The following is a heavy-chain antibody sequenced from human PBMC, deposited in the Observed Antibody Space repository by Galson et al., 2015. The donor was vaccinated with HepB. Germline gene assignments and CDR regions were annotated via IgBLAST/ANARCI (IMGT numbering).Heavy chain of an antibody. Sequence: SVKVPCKASGYTFTGYYMHWVRQAPGQGLEWMGWINPNSGGTNYAQKFQGWVTMTRDTSISTAYMELSRLRSDDTAVYYCARDAPGYYYGSGSLDYWGQGTLVTVSS. J-gene: IGHJ4*02. V-gene: IGHV1-2*04. D-gene: IGHD3-10*01. CDR1: GYTFTGYY. CDR3: ARDAPGYYYGSGSLDY. CDR2: INPNSGGT.